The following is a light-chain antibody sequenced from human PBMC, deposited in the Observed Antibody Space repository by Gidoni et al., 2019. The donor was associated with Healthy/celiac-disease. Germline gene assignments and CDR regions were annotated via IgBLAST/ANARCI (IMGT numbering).Light chain of an antibody. V-gene: IGLV3-19*01. CDR3: NSRDSSGNHLWVV. J-gene: IGLJ2*01. CDR1: SRRSDY. CDR2: GKN. Sequence: SSELTQDPAVSVALGQTVRITCQGDSRRSDYASWYQQKPGQAPVLVIYGKNNRPSGIPDRFSGSSSGNTASLTITGAQAEDEADYYCNSRDSSGNHLWVVFGGGTKLTVL.